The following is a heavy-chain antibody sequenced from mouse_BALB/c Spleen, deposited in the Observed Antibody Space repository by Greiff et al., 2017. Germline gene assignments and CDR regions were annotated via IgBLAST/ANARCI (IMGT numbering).Heavy chain of an antibody. J-gene: IGHJ2*01. CDR1: GYTFTSYT. CDR3: ARAYYYGSSYVTFDY. V-gene: IGHV1-4*01. Sequence: QVQLQQSGAELARPGASVKMSCKASGYTFTSYTMHWVKQRPGQGLEWIGYINPSSGYTNYNQKFKDKATLTADKSSSTAYMQLSSLTSEDSAVYYCARAYYYGSSYVTFDYGGQGTTLTVSS. CDR2: INPSSGYT. D-gene: IGHD1-1*01.